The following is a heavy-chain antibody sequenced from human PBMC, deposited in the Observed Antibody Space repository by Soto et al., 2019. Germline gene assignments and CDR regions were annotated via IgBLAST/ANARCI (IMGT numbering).Heavy chain of an antibody. Sequence: PGGSLRLSCAASGFTFSSYAMSWVRQAPGKGLEWVSAISGSGGSTYYADSVKGRFTISRDNSKNTLYLQMNSLRAEDTAVYYCAKGSSWGSGIYDAFDIWGQGTMGTVSS. CDR3: AKGSSWGSGIYDAFDI. CDR1: GFTFSSYA. D-gene: IGHD3-10*01. J-gene: IGHJ3*02. V-gene: IGHV3-23*01. CDR2: ISGSGGST.